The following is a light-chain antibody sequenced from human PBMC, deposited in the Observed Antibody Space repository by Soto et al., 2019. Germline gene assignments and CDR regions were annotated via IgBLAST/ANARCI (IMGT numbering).Light chain of an antibody. Sequence: DIQMTQSPSTLSASEGDRVTITCRASQTIDSWLAWYQQRPGKPPNLLIYKASTLASGVPSRFSGSGSGTDFTLTISSLQPEDFATYYCLQSYSSPAFGQGTKVDIK. J-gene: IGKJ1*01. V-gene: IGKV1-5*03. CDR3: LQSYSSPA. CDR2: KAS. CDR1: QTIDSW.